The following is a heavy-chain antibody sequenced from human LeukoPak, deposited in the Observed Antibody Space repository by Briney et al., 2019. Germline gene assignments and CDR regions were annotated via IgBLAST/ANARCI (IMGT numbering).Heavy chain of an antibody. CDR3: ASGGAVAGTGFPFDY. CDR2: IYHSGST. D-gene: IGHD6-19*01. Sequence: SETLSLTCAVSGGSISSSNWWSWVRQPPGKGLEWIGEIYHSGSTNYNPSLKSQVTISIDKSKNQFSLKLSSVTAADTAVYYCASGGAVAGTGFPFDYWGQGTLVTVSS. CDR1: GGSISSSNW. J-gene: IGHJ4*02. V-gene: IGHV4-4*02.